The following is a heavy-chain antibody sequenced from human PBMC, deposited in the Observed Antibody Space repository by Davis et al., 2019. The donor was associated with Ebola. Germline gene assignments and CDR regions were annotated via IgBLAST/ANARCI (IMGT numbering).Heavy chain of an antibody. D-gene: IGHD5-18*01. Sequence: ASVTVSCKASGYTFTSYAMHWVRPAPGQRLEWMGWINAGNGNTKYSQKFQRRVTITRDTSASTAYMELSSLRSEDTAVYYCARGDTAMVTLGYWGQGTLVTVSS. CDR1: GYTFTSYA. J-gene: IGHJ4*02. CDR2: INAGNGNT. V-gene: IGHV1-3*01. CDR3: ARGDTAMVTLGY.